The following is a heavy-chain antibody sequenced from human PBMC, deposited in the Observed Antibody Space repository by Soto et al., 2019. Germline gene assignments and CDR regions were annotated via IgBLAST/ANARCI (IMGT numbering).Heavy chain of an antibody. CDR2: VFHIGNT. CDR3: ASGPTIAVFTGAASSVIWFDP. Sequence: PSETLSLTCTVSGGSVNSDNFYWSWIRQPPGKGLEWIGYVFHIGNTNYSPSLKSRVTMSIDTSRNQFSLRLSSVTAADTAVYYSASGPTIAVFTGAASSVIWFDPWGQGDLVTVSS. D-gene: IGHD3-16*02. CDR1: GGSVNSDNFY. V-gene: IGHV4-61*01. J-gene: IGHJ5*02.